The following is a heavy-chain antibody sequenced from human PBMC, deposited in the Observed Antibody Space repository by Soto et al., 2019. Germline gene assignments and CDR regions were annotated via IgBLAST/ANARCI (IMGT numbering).Heavy chain of an antibody. CDR2: IYYSGST. Sequence: SETLSLTCTVSGGSISSYYWSWIRQPPGKGLAWIGYIYYSGSTNYNPSLKSRVTISVDTSKNQFSLKLSSVTAADTAVYYCARVRTPLGYWSSTSCRLNWLDPYGEGTLVTV. J-gene: IGHJ5*02. V-gene: IGHV4-59*01. CDR1: GGSISSYY. CDR3: ARVRTPLGYWSSTSCRLNWLDP. D-gene: IGHD2-2*01.